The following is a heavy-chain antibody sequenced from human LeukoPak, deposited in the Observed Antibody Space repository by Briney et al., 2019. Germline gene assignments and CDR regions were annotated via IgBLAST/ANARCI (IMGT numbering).Heavy chain of an antibody. CDR3: ARTPVVRGNNWFDP. V-gene: IGHV4-59*01. Sequence: PSETLSLTCAVYGGSFSGYYWSWIRQPPGKGLEWIGYIYYSGSTNYNPSLKSRVTISVDTSKNQFSLKLSSVTAADTAVYYCARTPVVRGNNWFDPWGQGTLVTVSS. J-gene: IGHJ5*02. D-gene: IGHD3-10*01. CDR1: GGSFSGYY. CDR2: IYYSGST.